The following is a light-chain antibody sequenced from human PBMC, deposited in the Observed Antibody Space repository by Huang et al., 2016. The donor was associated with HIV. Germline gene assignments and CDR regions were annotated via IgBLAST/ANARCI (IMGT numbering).Light chain of an antibody. V-gene: IGKV1-16*01. CDR3: QQYSSYPIT. Sequence: DIQMTQSPSSLSASLGDTVTMTCRASQGISNYVAWFQQKQGKAPKSLIYGASSLQGGVPSRFSGSGSATDYTLTISTLQAEDLATYYCQQYSSYPITFGQGTRLEIK. CDR1: QGISNY. J-gene: IGKJ5*01. CDR2: GAS.